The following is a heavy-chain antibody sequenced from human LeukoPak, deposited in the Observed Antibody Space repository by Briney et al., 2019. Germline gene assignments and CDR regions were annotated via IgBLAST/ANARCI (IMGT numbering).Heavy chain of an antibody. D-gene: IGHD6-19*01. CDR2: INSDGSST. Sequence: GGSLRLSCAASGFTFSSYWMHWVRQAPGKGLVWVSRINSDGSSTTYADSVKGQFTISRDNAKNTLYLQMNSLRADDTAVYYCAKVTAVASTGALDYWGQGTLVTVSS. J-gene: IGHJ4*02. CDR1: GFTFSSYW. CDR3: AKVTAVASTGALDY. V-gene: IGHV3-74*01.